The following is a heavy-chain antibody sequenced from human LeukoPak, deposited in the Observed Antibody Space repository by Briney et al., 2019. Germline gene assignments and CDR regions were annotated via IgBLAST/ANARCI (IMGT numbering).Heavy chain of an antibody. CDR2: ISSSSSYI. V-gene: IGHV3-21*01. D-gene: IGHD4-17*01. CDR1: GFTFSSYG. CDR3: ARDGAVTNGRYFDY. J-gene: IGHJ4*02. Sequence: GGSLRLSCAASGFTFSSYGMSWVRQAPGKGLEWVSSISSSSSYIYYGDSVKGRFTTSRDNAKNSLYLQMNSLRAEDTAVYYCARDGAVTNGRYFDYWGQGTLVTVSS.